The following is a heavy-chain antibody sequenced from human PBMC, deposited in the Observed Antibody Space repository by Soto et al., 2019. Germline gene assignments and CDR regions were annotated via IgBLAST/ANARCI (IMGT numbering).Heavy chain of an antibody. CDR2: XXXDGINE. V-gene: IGHV3-30*03. J-gene: IGHJ4*02. CDR1: GFAFSAYG. CDR3: XXXXXXXXXXXXXXXXXXXXS. Sequence: QVQLVESGGGVVLPGRSLRLSCAASGFAFSAYGMHWVRQVPAKGLXXXXXXXXDGINEYYADSVKGRFTITRDNSKXXXXXXXXXXXXXXXXXXXXXXXXXXXXXXXXXXXXXXXXSWGQGTLVTVSA.